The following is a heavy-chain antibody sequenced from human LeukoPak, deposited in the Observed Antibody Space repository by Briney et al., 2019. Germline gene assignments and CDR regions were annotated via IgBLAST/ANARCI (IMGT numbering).Heavy chain of an antibody. CDR2: IYSGGST. CDR1: GFTVSSNY. J-gene: IGHJ4*02. V-gene: IGHV3-66*04. CDR3: ARRDLTMVRGVDFDY. D-gene: IGHD3-10*01. Sequence: GGSLRLSCAASGFTVSSNYMSWVRQAPGKGLEWVSVIYSGGSTYYADSVKGRFTISRDNSKNTLYLQMNSLRAEDTAVYYCARRDLTMVRGVDFDYWGQGTLVTVSS.